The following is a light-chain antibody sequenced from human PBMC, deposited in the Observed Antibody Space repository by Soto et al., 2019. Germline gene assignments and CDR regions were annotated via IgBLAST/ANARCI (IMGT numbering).Light chain of an antibody. CDR1: QDISRY. J-gene: IGKJ1*01. Sequence: DIHRTQSPSSVSAFVGDRVTITCRASQDISRYLAWYQQKPVKAPKLLISAASSLQSGVPSRFSGSGSGTDFTLTIRILQPEDCATYYSQQAKSFPRTFGKGTKGEIK. V-gene: IGKV1D-12*01. CDR3: QQAKSFPRT. CDR2: AAS.